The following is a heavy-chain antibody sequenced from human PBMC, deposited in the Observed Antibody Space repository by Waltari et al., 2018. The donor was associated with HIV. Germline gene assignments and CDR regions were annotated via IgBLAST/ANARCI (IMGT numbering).Heavy chain of an antibody. CDR2: IIPIFGTA. V-gene: IGHV1-69*06. CDR1: GGTFSSYA. J-gene: IGHJ6*02. CDR3: ARDSYGDDSQTVYGMDV. D-gene: IGHD2-15*01. Sequence: QVQLVQSGAEVKKPGSSVKVSCKASGGTFSSYAISWVRQAPGQGLEWMGGIIPIFGTANYAQKFQGRVTITADKSTSTAYMELSSLRSEDTAVYYCARDSYGDDSQTVYGMDVWGQGTTVTVSS.